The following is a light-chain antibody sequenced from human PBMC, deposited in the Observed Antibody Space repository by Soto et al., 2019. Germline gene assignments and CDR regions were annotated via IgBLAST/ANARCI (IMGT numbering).Light chain of an antibody. CDR1: QSISTN. J-gene: IGKJ5*01. Sequence: ETLMTQSPANLSLSPGETATLSCRARQSISTNLAWYQQKLGQAPRLLIYGASTRAPGIPDRFSGSGSGTDFTLTISRLEPEDFAVYYCQQYGGSPSITFGQGTRLEIK. CDR2: GAS. V-gene: IGKV3-20*01. CDR3: QQYGGSPSIT.